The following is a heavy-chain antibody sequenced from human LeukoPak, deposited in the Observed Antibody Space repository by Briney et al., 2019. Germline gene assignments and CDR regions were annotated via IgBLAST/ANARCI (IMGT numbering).Heavy chain of an antibody. CDR2: IYYSGST. J-gene: IGHJ3*02. CDR3: VRQSRSSGSYGFDI. CDR1: GGSISNYY. D-gene: IGHD3-22*01. Sequence: SETLSLTCTVSGGSISNYYWSWIRQPPGKGLEWIGYIYYSGSTNSNPSLKSRVTISVDTSKNQFSLKLSSVTAADTAVYYCVRQSRSSGSYGFDIWGQGTTVTVSS. V-gene: IGHV4-59*08.